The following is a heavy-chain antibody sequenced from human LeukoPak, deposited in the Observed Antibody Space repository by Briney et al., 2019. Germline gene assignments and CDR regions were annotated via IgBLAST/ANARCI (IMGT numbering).Heavy chain of an antibody. Sequence: SETLSLTCTVSGGSISSYYWSWIRQPPGKGLEWIGYIYYSGSTNYNPSLKSRVTISLDTSKNQFSLKLSSVTAADTAVYYCARSGYCSSTSCYFWFDPWGQGTLVTVSS. CDR2: IYYSGST. J-gene: IGHJ5*02. D-gene: IGHD2-2*01. V-gene: IGHV4-59*01. CDR3: ARSGYCSSTSCYFWFDP. CDR1: GGSISSYY.